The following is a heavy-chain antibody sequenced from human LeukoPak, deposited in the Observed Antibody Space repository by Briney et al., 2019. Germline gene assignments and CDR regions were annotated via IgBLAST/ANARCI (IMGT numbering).Heavy chain of an antibody. CDR2: INWKSDKI. CDR3: AKDRYCSSSSCPIDY. D-gene: IGHD2-2*01. J-gene: IGHJ4*02. V-gene: IGHV3-9*01. CDR1: GFTFDEYA. Sequence: GRSLRLSCAGSGFTFDEYAMHWVRQAPGKGLEWVSGINWKSDKIGYADPVKGRFTISRDNSKNSLYLQMNSLRAEDTALYYCAKDRYCSSSSCPIDYWGQGTMVTVSS.